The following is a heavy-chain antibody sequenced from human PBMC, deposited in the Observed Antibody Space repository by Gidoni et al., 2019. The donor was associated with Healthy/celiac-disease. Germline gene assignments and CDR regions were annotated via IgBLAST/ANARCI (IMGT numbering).Heavy chain of an antibody. Sequence: EVQLVESGGVVVQPGGSLRLSCAASGFTFADYDMHWVRQTPGKGLEWVSLISGDGGSTYYADSVKGRFTISRDNSKNSLYLQMNSLKTEDTALYYCAKHMRGSSSWYDPHFGYWGQGTLVTVSS. CDR2: ISGDGGST. CDR3: AKHMRGSSSWYDPHFGY. J-gene: IGHJ4*02. CDR1: GFTFADYD. D-gene: IGHD6-13*01. V-gene: IGHV3-43*02.